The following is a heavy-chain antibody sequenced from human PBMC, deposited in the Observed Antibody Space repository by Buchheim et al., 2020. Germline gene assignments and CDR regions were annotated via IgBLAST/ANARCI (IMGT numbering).Heavy chain of an antibody. V-gene: IGHV4-34*01. Sequence: QVQLQQWGAGLLKPSETLSLTCAVYGGSFSGYYWSWIRQPPGKGLEWIGDINHSASTNYNPSLKSRVTISVDTSKNQFSLKLSSVTAADTAVYYCARVGSWLQRWFDPWGQGTL. CDR1: GGSFSGYY. J-gene: IGHJ5*02. D-gene: IGHD5-24*01. CDR2: INHSAST. CDR3: ARVGSWLQRWFDP.